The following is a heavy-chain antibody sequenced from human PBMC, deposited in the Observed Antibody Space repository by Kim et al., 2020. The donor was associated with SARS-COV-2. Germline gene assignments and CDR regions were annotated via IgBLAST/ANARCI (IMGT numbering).Heavy chain of an antibody. J-gene: IGHJ6*02. D-gene: IGHD6-19*01. V-gene: IGHV3-53*01. CDR2: IYSGGNT. CDR1: GFSVSTDY. Sequence: GGSLRLSCAASGFSVSTDYMSWVRQAPGKGLEWVSLIYSGGNTYYTDSVKGRFTISRDNSQNTLFLQMNSLRAEDTAVYYCARDRIAVAGTNRFYGMDVWGQGTTVTVSS. CDR3: ARDRIAVAGTNRFYGMDV.